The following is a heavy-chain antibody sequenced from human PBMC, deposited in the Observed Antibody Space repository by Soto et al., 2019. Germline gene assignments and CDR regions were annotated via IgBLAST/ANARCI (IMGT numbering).Heavy chain of an antibody. CDR2: IYYSGTT. D-gene: IGHD4-17*01. Sequence: QLQLQESGPGLVKPSETLSLTCTVSGVSISSSGHYWAWIRQPPGKGLEWIGSIYYSGTTYYNPSLKSRVTISVDTSKNQFSLKLSSVTAADTAVYYCARSLATVTMGIIDYWGQGTLVTVSS. CDR3: ARSLATVTMGIIDY. J-gene: IGHJ4*02. V-gene: IGHV4-39*01. CDR1: GVSISSSGHY.